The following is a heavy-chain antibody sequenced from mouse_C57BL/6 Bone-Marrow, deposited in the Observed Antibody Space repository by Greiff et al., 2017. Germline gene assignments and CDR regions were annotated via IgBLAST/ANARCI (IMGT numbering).Heavy chain of an antibody. J-gene: IGHJ4*01. Sequence: QVQLQQPGAELVKPGASVKLSCKASGYTFTSYWMQWVKQRPGQGLEWIGEIDPSDSYTNYNQKFKGKATLTVDTSSSTAYMQLSSLTSEDSAVYYCARGPPWYWGQGTSVTVSS. CDR3: ARGPPWY. V-gene: IGHV1-50*01. CDR1: GYTFTSYW. CDR2: IDPSDSYT. D-gene: IGHD6-1*01.